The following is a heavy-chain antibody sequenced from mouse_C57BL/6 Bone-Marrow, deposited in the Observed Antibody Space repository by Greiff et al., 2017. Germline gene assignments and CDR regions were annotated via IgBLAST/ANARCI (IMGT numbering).Heavy chain of an antibody. J-gene: IGHJ2*01. CDR2: INPNNGGT. D-gene: IGHD2-3*01. CDR3: AKEGIYDGYYYFVF. Sequence: EVQLQQSGPVLVKPGASVKIPCKASGYTFTDYNMDWVKQSHGKSLEWIGDINPNNGGTIYNQKFKGKATLTVDKSSSTAYMELRSLTSEDSAVYYCAKEGIYDGYYYFVFWGQGTTLTVS. V-gene: IGHV1-18*01. CDR1: GYTFTDYN.